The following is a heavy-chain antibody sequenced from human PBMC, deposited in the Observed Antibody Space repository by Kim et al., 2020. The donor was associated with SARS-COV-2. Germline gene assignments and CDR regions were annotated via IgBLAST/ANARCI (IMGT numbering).Heavy chain of an antibody. J-gene: IGHJ6*02. Sequence: ASVKVSCKASGYTFTDYAMNWVRQAPGQGLEWMGWINNIGNPTYAQGFTGRFVFPLDYSVSTAYLQISSLTAEDTAVYYCGPGGMDVWGQGTTVTVSS. V-gene: IGHV7-4-1*02. CDR1: GYTFTDYA. CDR3: GPGGMDV. CDR2: INNIGNP.